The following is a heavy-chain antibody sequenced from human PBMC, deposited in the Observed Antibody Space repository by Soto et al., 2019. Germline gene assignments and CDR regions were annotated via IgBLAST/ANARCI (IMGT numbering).Heavy chain of an antibody. J-gene: IGHJ6*02. V-gene: IGHV4-4*02. CDR3: PRDRMASKDYYYYGIDV. CDR1: GGSISSSNW. D-gene: IGHD5-12*01. Sequence: QVQLQESGPGLVKPSGTLSLTCAVSGGSISSSNWWSWVRQPPGKGLEWIGEIYHSGSTNYNPSLKSRVTVSVAKSSHQFSLKVSSVTAADTAVYYCPRDRMASKDYYYYGIDVWGQGTTVTVS. CDR2: IYHSGST.